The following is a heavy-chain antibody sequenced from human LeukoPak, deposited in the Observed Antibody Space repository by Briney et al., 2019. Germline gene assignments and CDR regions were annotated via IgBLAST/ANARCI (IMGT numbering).Heavy chain of an antibody. Sequence: GGSLRLSCVASGFTFSTFAMIWVRQPPGKGLEWVSSIFPSGGEIHYADSVRGRFTISRDNSKSTLSLQMNSLRAEDTAVYYCAREGESYPDLDYWGQGTLVTVSS. V-gene: IGHV3-23*01. D-gene: IGHD3-10*01. CDR3: AREGESYPDLDY. CDR1: GFTFSTFA. J-gene: IGHJ4*02. CDR2: IFPSGGEI.